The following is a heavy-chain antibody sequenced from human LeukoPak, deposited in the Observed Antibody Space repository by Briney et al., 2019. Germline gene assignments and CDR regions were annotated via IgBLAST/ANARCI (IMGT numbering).Heavy chain of an antibody. CDR2: INWNGGST. V-gene: IGHV3-20*04. CDR1: GFTFDDYG. Sequence: GGSLRLSCAASGFTFDDYGMSWVRQAPGKGLEWVSGINWNGGSTGYADSVKGRFTISRDNSKNTLYLQMNSLRAEDTAVYYCAKAVTYCYYDSSGPSDYWGQGTLVTVSS. J-gene: IGHJ4*02. D-gene: IGHD3-22*01. CDR3: AKAVTYCYYDSSGPSDY.